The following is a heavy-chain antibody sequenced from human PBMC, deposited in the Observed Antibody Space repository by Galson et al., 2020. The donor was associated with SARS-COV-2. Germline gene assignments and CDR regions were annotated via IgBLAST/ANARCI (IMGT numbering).Heavy chain of an antibody. CDR2: IYYSGST. V-gene: IGHV4-61*01. CDR3: ARAKSRVTGNLDY. J-gene: IGHJ4*02. Sequence: SETLSLTCTVSGGSVSSGSYYWSWIRQPPGKGLEWIGYIYYSGSTNYNPSLKSRVTISVDTSKNQFSLKLSSVTAADTAVYYCARAKSRVTGNLDYWGQGTLVTVSS. D-gene: IGHD2-21*02. CDR1: GGSVSSGSYY.